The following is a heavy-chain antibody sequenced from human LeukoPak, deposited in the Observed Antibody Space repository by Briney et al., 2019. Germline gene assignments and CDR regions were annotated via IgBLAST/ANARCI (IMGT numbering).Heavy chain of an antibody. J-gene: IGHJ3*02. CDR3: ARLLDYDSSGDPDTFDI. V-gene: IGHV4-59*08. D-gene: IGHD3-22*01. CDR2: FHHTAGT. CDR1: GDSISGDY. Sequence: SETLSLTCTVSGDSISGDYWSWIRQSPGKGLEWIGYFHHTAGTRDNPSLQSRVTISIDTSRNHFSLKLNSLSAADTAVYFCARLLDYDSSGDPDTFDIWGQGTVVTVSS.